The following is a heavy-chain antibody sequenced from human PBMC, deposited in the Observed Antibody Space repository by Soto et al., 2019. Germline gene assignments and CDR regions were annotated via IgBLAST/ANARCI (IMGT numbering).Heavy chain of an antibody. CDR2: ISAYNGNT. V-gene: IGHV1-18*01. J-gene: IGHJ3*02. Sequence: LEWMGWISAYNGNTNYAQKLQGRVTMTTDTSTSTAYMELRSLRSDDTAVYYCAXXXXXXXXXXXXXFDIWGQGTMVTVSS. CDR3: AXXXXXXXXXXXXXFDI.